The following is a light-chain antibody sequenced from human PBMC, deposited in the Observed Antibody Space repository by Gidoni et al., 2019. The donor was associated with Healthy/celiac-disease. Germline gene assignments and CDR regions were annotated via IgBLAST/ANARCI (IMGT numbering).Light chain of an antibody. CDR2: LGS. CDR1: QSLLHSNGYNY. Sequence: DIVMIQFPLFLPFTPGARDSISCRSSQSLLHSNGYNYLDWYLQKPGQSPQHLIYLGSNRASGVPDRFSGSGSGTDFTLKISKVEAEDVGVYYCMQALQTPRTFGPGTKVDIK. J-gene: IGKJ3*01. CDR3: MQALQTPRT. V-gene: IGKV2-28*01.